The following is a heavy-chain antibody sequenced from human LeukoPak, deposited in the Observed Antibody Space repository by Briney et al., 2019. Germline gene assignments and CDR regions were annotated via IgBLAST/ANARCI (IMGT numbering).Heavy chain of an antibody. CDR3: ASYVISGSYFDY. CDR2: ISYDGSNK. D-gene: IGHD1-26*01. Sequence: GGSLRLSCAASGFTFSSYAMHWVRQAPGKGLEWVAVISYDGSNKYYADSVKGRSTISRDNSKNTLYLQMNSLRAEDTAVYYCASYVISGSYFDYWGQGTLVTVSS. J-gene: IGHJ4*02. V-gene: IGHV3-30-3*01. CDR1: GFTFSSYA.